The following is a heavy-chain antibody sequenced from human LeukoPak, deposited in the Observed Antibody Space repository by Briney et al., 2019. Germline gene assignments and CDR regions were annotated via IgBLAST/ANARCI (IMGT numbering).Heavy chain of an antibody. CDR1: GFIFSDYV. CDR3: ARXDIVVIVSASDY. V-gene: IGHV3-23*01. Sequence: GGSLRXSCTASGFIFSDYVMIWVRQAPGKGLEWVSGITASGDRTYCGDSVKGRFTVSRDNSKNTVYLQMNSLRVDDTAVYYCARXDIVVIVSASDYWGQGTLVTVSS. J-gene: IGHJ4*02. CDR2: ITASGDRT. D-gene: IGHD2-15*01.